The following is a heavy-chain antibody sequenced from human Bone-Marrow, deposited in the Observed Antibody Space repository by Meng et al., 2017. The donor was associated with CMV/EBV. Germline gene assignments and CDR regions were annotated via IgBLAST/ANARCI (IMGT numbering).Heavy chain of an antibody. CDR2: INHSGST. CDR1: GGSFSGYY. Sequence: TCSVYGGSFSGYYWSWIRQPPGKGLEWIGEINHSGSTNYNPSLKSRVTISVDTSKNQFSLKLSSVTAADTAVYYCARVPAATKWFDPWGQGTLVTVSS. D-gene: IGHD2-2*01. J-gene: IGHJ5*02. V-gene: IGHV4-34*01. CDR3: ARVPAATKWFDP.